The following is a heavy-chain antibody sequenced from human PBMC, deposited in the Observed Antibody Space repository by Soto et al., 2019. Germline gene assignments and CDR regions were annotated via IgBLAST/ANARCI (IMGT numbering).Heavy chain of an antibody. V-gene: IGHV3-30*18. D-gene: IGHD3-10*01. Sequence: GGSLRLSCAASGFTFSSYGMHWVRQAPGKGLEWVAVISYDGSNKYYADSVKGRFTISRDNSKNTLYLQMNSLRAEDTAVYYCAKGSLLWFGEFPSFDYWGQGTLVTVSS. CDR2: ISYDGSNK. CDR3: AKGSLLWFGEFPSFDY. J-gene: IGHJ4*02. CDR1: GFTFSSYG.